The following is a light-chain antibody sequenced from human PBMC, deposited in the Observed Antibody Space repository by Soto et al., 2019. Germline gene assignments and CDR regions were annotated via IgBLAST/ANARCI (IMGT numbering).Light chain of an antibody. CDR1: RSVKTN. J-gene: IGKJ1*01. CDR3: QQYGSSRA. V-gene: IGKV3-20*01. CDR2: GAS. Sequence: EIVMTQSPATLSVSPGEIATLSFRASRSVKTNLAWYQQNPGQAPRLLIYGASSRATGIPDRFSGSGSGTDFTLTISRLEPEDFAVYYCQQYGSSRAFGQGTKVDIK.